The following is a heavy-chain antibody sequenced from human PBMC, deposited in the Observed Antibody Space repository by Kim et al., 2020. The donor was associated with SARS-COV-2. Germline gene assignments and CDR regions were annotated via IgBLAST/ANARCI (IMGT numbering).Heavy chain of an antibody. V-gene: IGHV3-30*04. Sequence: GGSLRLSCAASGFTFSSYAMHWVRQAPGKGLEWVAVISYDGSNKYYADSVKGRFTISRDNSKNTLYLQMNSLRAEDTAVYYCARDFDDYGDLFDYWGQGTLVTVSS. J-gene: IGHJ4*02. CDR3: ARDFDDYGDLFDY. CDR1: GFTFSSYA. CDR2: ISYDGSNK. D-gene: IGHD4-17*01.